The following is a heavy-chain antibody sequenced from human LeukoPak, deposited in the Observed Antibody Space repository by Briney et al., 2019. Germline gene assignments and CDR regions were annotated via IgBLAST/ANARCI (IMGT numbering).Heavy chain of an antibody. CDR3: ARRGTTGTTGDFDI. D-gene: IGHD1-1*01. J-gene: IGHJ3*02. CDR1: GYTFTNYG. CDR2: ISGYNGHT. V-gene: IGHV1-18*01. Sequence: ASVKVSCKASGYTFTNYGLSWVRQAPGQGLEWMGWISGYNGHTKYAQKFQGRVTITADESTSTAYMELSSLRSEDTAVYYCARRGTTGTTGDFDIWGQGTMVTVSS.